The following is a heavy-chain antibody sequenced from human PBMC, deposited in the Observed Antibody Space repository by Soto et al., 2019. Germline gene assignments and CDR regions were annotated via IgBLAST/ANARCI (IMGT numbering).Heavy chain of an antibody. CDR3: ARDFFPSITPSWPRY. Sequence: GASVKVSCKASGYTFTGYYMHWVRQAPGQGLEWMGWINPNSGGTNYAQKFQGWVTMTRDTSISTAYMELSRLRSDDTAVYYCARDFFPSITPSWPRYWGQGTLVTVSS. D-gene: IGHD1-20*01. CDR2: INPNSGGT. J-gene: IGHJ4*02. V-gene: IGHV1-2*04. CDR1: GYTFTGYY.